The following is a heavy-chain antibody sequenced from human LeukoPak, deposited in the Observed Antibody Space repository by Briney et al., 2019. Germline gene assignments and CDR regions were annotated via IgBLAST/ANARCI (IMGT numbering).Heavy chain of an antibody. Sequence: GGSLRLSCSVSGFTFSTYVMHWVRKAPGKGLEYVSAISSNGDNTYYADSVKGRFTISRDNSENTLYLQMSSLRADDTAVYYCVRGTGYWGQGTLVTVSS. V-gene: IGHV3-64D*06. CDR2: ISSNGDNT. J-gene: IGHJ4*02. CDR3: VRGTGY. CDR1: GFTFSTYV.